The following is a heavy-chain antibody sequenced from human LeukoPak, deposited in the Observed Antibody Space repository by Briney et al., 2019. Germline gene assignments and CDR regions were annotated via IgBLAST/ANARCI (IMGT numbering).Heavy chain of an antibody. D-gene: IGHD3-3*01. V-gene: IGHV3-74*01. J-gene: IGHJ6*03. Sequence: PGGSLRLSCAASGFTFSSYWMHWVRQAPGKGLVWVSRINSDGSSTSYADSVKGRFTISRDNAKNTLYLQMNSLRAEDTAVYYCARDPGNYDFWSGYRLAARPDYYMDVWGKGTTVTVSS. CDR2: INSDGSST. CDR1: GFTFSSYW. CDR3: ARDPGNYDFWSGYRLAARPDYYMDV.